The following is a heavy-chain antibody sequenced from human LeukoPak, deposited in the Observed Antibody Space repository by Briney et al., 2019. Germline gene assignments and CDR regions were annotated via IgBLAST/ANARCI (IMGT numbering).Heavy chain of an antibody. D-gene: IGHD2-2*02. CDR1: GRSISSYY. Sequence: SETLSLTCTASGRSISSYYWSWIRQPPGKGLEWIGYIYYSGSTNYNPSLKSRVTISVDTSKNQFSLKLSSVTAADTAVYYCARAGPPDYCSSISCHIGYWGQGTLVTVSS. V-gene: IGHV4-59*12. CDR2: IYYSGST. J-gene: IGHJ4*02. CDR3: ARAGPPDYCSSISCHIGY.